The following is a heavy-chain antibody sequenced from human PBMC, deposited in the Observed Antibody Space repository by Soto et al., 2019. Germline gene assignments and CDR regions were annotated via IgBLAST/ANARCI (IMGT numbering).Heavy chain of an antibody. CDR2: ISYDGSNK. Sequence: SGFTFSSYCMSWVRQATGKGLDWVAVISYDGSNKYYADSVKGRFTISRDNSKNTLYLQMNSLRDEDTAVYYCAREGGNLNWFDPWGQGTLVTVSS. V-gene: IGHV3-33*05. J-gene: IGHJ5*02. CDR1: GFTFSSYC. CDR3: AREGGNLNWFDP. D-gene: IGHD1-26*01.